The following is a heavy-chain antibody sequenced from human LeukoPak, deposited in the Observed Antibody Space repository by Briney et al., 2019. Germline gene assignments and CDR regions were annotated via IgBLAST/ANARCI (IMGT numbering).Heavy chain of an antibody. J-gene: IGHJ3*02. Sequence: PGGSLRLSCAASGFTFSSYSMNWVRQAPGKGLEWVSSISSSSSYIYYADSVKGRFTISRDNAKNSLHLQMNSLRAEDTAVYYCARGRGQHIVVVTAILYAFDIWGQGTMVTVSS. V-gene: IGHV3-21*01. D-gene: IGHD2-21*02. CDR3: ARGRGQHIVVVTAILYAFDI. CDR1: GFTFSSYS. CDR2: ISSSSSYI.